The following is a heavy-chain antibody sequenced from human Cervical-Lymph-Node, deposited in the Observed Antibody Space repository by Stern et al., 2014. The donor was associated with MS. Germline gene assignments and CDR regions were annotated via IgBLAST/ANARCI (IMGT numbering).Heavy chain of an antibody. D-gene: IGHD1-1*01. CDR2: INPNTGTT. J-gene: IGHJ5*02. CDR1: GFSFTTHY. V-gene: IGHV1-46*03. CDR3: TRVQRERRALDPFDP. Sequence: QVQLVQSGAEVKKPGAPVNVSCEASGFSFTTHYMHWIRQAPGEGLEWVGMINPNTGTTSYARQFQGRVIITRDTSTSTIYMELTGLRSEDTALYFCTRVQRERRALDPFDPWGQGTLVTVSS.